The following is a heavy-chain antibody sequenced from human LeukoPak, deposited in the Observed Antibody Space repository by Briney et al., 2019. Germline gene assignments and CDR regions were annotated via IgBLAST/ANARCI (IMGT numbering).Heavy chain of an antibody. Sequence: SETLSLTCTLSRGSLSSYSWSWIRQPPGKGLEWIGYIHDSGSTNYNPSLKSRVTISVDTSKKQFSLKLSSVIAADTAVYYCARHAQSPYSGSFDYWGQGTLVTVSS. D-gene: IGHD1-26*01. J-gene: IGHJ4*02. V-gene: IGHV4-59*01. CDR2: IHDSGST. CDR1: RGSLSSYS. CDR3: ARHAQSPYSGSFDY.